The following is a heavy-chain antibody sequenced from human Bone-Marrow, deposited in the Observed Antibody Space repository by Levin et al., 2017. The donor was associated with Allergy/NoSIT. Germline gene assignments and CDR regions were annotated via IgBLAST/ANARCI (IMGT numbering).Heavy chain of an antibody. V-gene: IGHV4-30-4*01. J-gene: IGHJ6*02. CDR1: GDSISSGDYY. CDR3: ARDTYYYGSGSYHMDL. CDR2: IFYTGKT. D-gene: IGHD3-10*01. Sequence: SQTLSLTCTVSGDSISSGDYYWTWIRQPPGKGLEWMGYIFYTGKTHYNPSLNSRITMSVHTSKNQFSLTLDSVTAADTAVYYCARDTYYYGSGSYHMDLWGHGTTVTVSS.